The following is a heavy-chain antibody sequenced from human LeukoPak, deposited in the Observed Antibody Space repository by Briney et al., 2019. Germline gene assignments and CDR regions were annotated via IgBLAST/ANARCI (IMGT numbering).Heavy chain of an antibody. J-gene: IGHJ4*02. CDR2: VYNSGTT. D-gene: IGHD3-22*01. CDR1: GGSFSGYY. V-gene: IGHV4-34*01. CDR3: ARRRGYYDSSGYYFRLDFDY. Sequence: SETLSLTCAVYGGSFSGYYWGWIRQPPGKGLEWIGSVYNSGTTYYNPSLESRLTISVDTSKNQFSLKLSSVTAADTAVYYCARRRGYYDSSGYYFRLDFDYWGQGTLVTVSS.